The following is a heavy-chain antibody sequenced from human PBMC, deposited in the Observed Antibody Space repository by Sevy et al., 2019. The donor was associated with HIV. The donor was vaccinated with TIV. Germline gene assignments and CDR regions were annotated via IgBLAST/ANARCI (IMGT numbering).Heavy chain of an antibody. CDR3: ARDPAGEGYAIRYFQH. J-gene: IGHJ1*01. D-gene: IGHD3-10*01. Sequence: GGSLRLSCAASGFTFSSYGVHWVRQAPGKGLEWVAVIWYDGSNKYYADSVKGRFTISRDNSKNTLYLQMNSLRAEDTAVYYCARDPAGEGYAIRYFQHWGQGTLVTVPS. V-gene: IGHV3-33*01. CDR1: GFTFSSYG. CDR2: IWYDGSNK.